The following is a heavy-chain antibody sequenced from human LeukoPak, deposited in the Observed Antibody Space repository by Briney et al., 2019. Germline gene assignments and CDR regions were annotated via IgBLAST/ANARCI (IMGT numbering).Heavy chain of an antibody. CDR2: ISGGGGST. J-gene: IGHJ4*02. Sequence: GGSLRLSCAASGFTFSSYAMSWVRQAPGKGLEWVSTISGGGGSTYYADSVKGRFTISRDNSKNTLYLQMNSLRAEDTAVYYCAKDEEPGATLTDFDYWGQGTLVTVSS. V-gene: IGHV3-23*01. CDR1: GFTFSSYA. D-gene: IGHD1-26*01. CDR3: AKDEEPGATLTDFDY.